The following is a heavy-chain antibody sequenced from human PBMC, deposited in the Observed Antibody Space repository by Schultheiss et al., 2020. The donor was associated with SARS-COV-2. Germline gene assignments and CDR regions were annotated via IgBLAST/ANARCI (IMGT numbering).Heavy chain of an antibody. CDR1: GGSISSSSYY. CDR3: ARDLRAEVVTAFDS. Sequence: SDTLSLTCTVSGGSISSSSYYWGWIRQHPGKGLEWIGEINHSGSTNYNPSLKSRVTIAIDTSMNQFSLKLTSVTAAVTAVYYCARDLRAEVVTAFDSWGQGTLVTVYS. D-gene: IGHD2-21*02. CDR2: INHSGST. V-gene: IGHV4-39*07. J-gene: IGHJ5*01.